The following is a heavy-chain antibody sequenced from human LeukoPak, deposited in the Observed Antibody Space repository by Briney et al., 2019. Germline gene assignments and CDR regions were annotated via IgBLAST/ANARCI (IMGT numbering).Heavy chain of an antibody. Sequence: ASVKVSCKASGYTFTGYYMHWVRQAPGQGLEWMGWINPNSGGTNYAQKLQGRVTMTTDTSTSTAYMELRSLRSDDTAVFYCARGRHHYDQWFYFDFWGQGTLVTVSS. CDR2: INPNSGGT. V-gene: IGHV1-2*02. J-gene: IGHJ4*02. CDR1: GYTFTGYY. D-gene: IGHD3-22*01. CDR3: ARGRHHYDQWFYFDF.